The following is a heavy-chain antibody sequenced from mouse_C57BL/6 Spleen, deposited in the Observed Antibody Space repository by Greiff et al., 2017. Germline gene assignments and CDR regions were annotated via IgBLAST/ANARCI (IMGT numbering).Heavy chain of an antibody. CDR3: ARAYTTVVATDY. CDR1: GYTFTSYW. D-gene: IGHD1-1*01. J-gene: IGHJ2*01. CDR2: IDPSDSET. V-gene: IGHV1-52*01. Sequence: QVQLQQPGAELVRPGSSVKLSCKASGYTFTSYWMHCVKQRPIQGLEWIGNIDPSDSETHYNQKFKDKATLTVDKSSSTAYMQLSSLTSEDSAVYYCARAYTTVVATDYWGQGTTLTVSS.